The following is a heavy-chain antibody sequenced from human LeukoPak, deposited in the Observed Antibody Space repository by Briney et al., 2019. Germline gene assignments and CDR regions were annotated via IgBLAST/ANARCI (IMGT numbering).Heavy chain of an antibody. CDR1: GYTLTELS. V-gene: IGHV1-24*01. CDR2: FDPEDGET. J-gene: IGHJ4*02. CDR3: ATLPQDSSGIPFDY. D-gene: IGHD3-22*01. Sequence: ASVKVSCKVSGYTLTELSMHWVRQAPGKGLEWMGGFDPEDGETIYAQKFQGRVTMAEDTSTDTAYMELSSLRSEDTAVYYCATLPQDSSGIPFDYRGQGTLVTVSS.